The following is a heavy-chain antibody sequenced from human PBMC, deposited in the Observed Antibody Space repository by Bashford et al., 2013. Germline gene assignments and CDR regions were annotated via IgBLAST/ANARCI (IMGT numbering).Heavy chain of an antibody. Sequence: VRQAPGKGLEWVSGISGGGGRTDYADSVKGRFTISRDNSKNALFLEMNSLRVEDTAIYYCAKDGCTTGVCYTGGFGYWGQGTLVTVSS. D-gene: IGHD2-8*01. V-gene: IGHV3-23*01. CDR2: ISGGGGRT. J-gene: IGHJ4*02. CDR3: AKDGCTTGVCYTGGFGY.